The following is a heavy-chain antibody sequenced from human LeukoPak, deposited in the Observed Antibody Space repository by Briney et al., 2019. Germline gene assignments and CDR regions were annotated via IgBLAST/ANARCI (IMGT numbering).Heavy chain of an antibody. V-gene: IGHV3-23*01. D-gene: IGHD5-12*01. Sequence: PGGSLRLSRAASGFTFSSYALSWVRPAPGKGLEWVSDISGSGGSTYYADSVKGRFTISRDNSKNTLYLQMNSLRAEDTAVYYCAKSPSSYSGYQGYWGQGTLVTVSS. CDR1: GFTFSSYA. J-gene: IGHJ4*02. CDR3: AKSPSSYSGYQGY. CDR2: ISGSGGST.